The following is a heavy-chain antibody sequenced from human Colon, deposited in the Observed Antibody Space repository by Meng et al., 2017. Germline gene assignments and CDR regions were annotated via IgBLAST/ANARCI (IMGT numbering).Heavy chain of an antibody. CDR3: ARGRGSYSSIDF. V-gene: IGHV4-61*03. CDR2: VYYTGSA. D-gene: IGHD1-26*01. J-gene: IGHJ4*02. Sequence: QGQLQGSGPRLVRPSETLSLTCTLSGGSVSSPSYYWSWIRQTPGKGLEWIGYVYYTGSANYNPSLKSRVTISVGTSKNHFSLNLTSVTAADTAVYYCARGRGSYSSIDFWGQGTLVTVSS. CDR1: GGSVSSPSYY.